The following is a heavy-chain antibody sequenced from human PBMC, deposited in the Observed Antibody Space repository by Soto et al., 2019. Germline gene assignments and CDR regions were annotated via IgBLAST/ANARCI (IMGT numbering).Heavy chain of an antibody. V-gene: IGHV1-69*12. Sequence: QVHLVQSGAELKKPGSSVKLSCKTSGGTLPHHAIIWVRLAPGQRLLWMGGIFPTFGTVSYSLKFQVRLTITADEKTGTASMELTYLRPEDTAVYYCAAIRGEYRLGGAIDIWGQGTGVTVSA. CDR1: GGTLPHHA. CDR3: AAIRGEYRLGGAIDI. D-gene: IGHD3-16*01. J-gene: IGHJ3*02. CDR2: IFPTFGTV.